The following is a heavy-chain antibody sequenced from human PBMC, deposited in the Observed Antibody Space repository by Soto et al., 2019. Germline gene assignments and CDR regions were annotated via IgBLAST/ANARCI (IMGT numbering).Heavy chain of an antibody. V-gene: IGHV4-34*01. D-gene: IGHD3-10*01. J-gene: IGHJ5*02. CDR3: ARGCYYGSGSKIRWFDP. CDR2: INHSGST. CDR1: GGSFSGYY. Sequence: SQTLSLTCAVYGGSFSGYYWTWIRQPPGTGLEWIGEINHSGSTNYNPSLKSRVTISVDTSKNQFSLKLTSVTAADTAVYYCARGCYYGSGSKIRWFDPWGQGTLVTVS.